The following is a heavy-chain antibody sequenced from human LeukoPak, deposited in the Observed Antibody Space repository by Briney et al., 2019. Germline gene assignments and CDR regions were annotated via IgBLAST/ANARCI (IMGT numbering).Heavy chain of an antibody. J-gene: IGHJ4*02. CDR1: GFTFSRYA. D-gene: IGHD3-9*01. V-gene: IGHV3-23*01. CDR2: ISNSGRST. Sequence: GGSLRLSCATSGFTFSRYAMSWVRQAPGKGLEWVSGISNSGRSTYYADPVKGRFTISRDNSKSTLYLQMNSLRAEDTAVYYCXXXXXXXXXXFYFGLFDYWGQGALVTVAS. CDR3: XXXXXXXXXXFYFGLFDY.